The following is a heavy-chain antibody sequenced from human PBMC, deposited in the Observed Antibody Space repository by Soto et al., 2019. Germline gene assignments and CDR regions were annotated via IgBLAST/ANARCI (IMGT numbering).Heavy chain of an antibody. CDR2: INSDGSST. Sequence: GGSLRLSCAASGFTFSSYWMHWVRQAPWKGLVWASRINSDGSSTSYADSVKGRFTISRDNAKNTLYLQMNSLRAEDTAVYYCARDRIAAKLMGMDVWGQGTTVTVSS. D-gene: IGHD6-25*01. CDR3: ARDRIAAKLMGMDV. J-gene: IGHJ6*02. CDR1: GFTFSSYW. V-gene: IGHV3-74*01.